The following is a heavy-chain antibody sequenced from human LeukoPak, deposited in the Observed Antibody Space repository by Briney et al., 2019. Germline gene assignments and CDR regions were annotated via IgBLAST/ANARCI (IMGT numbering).Heavy chain of an antibody. V-gene: IGHV5-51*01. CDR1: GYSFTSYW. Sequence: GGSLRLSCKGSGYSFTSYWIGWVRQMPGKGLEWMGIIYPGDSDTRYSPSFQGQVTISADRSISTAYLQWSSLKASDTAMYYCARHDSSGYYADYWGQGTLVTVSS. CDR2: IYPGDSDT. J-gene: IGHJ4*02. D-gene: IGHD3-22*01. CDR3: ARHDSSGYYADY.